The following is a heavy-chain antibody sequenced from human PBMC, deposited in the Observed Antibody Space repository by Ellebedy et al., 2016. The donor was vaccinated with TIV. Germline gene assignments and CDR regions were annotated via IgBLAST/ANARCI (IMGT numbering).Heavy chain of an antibody. V-gene: IGHV1-18*01. J-gene: IGHJ5*02. D-gene: IGHD6-19*01. CDR1: GYTFTSSA. CDR2: ITTYNGNT. Sequence: ASVKVSCXTSGYTFTSSAITWVRQAPGQGLEWMGWITTYNGNTNYAQRLQGRVTMTTDTSTSTAYMELRSLRSDDTAVYYCARGVSSGWESWFDPWGQGTLVTVSS. CDR3: ARGVSSGWESWFDP.